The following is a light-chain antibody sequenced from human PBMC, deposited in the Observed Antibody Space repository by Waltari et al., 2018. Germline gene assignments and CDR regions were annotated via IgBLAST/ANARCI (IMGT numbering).Light chain of an antibody. Sequence: QSVLTQPPSVSGDPGQRVTISCTGSSSNIGAGYDVHWYQQLPGTAPKLLIYDNSNRPSGVPDRFSGSKSGTSASLAITGLQAEDEADFYCQSYDSSLSGVVFGGGTKLTVL. CDR3: QSYDSSLSGVV. CDR2: DNS. CDR1: SSNIGAGYD. J-gene: IGLJ2*01. V-gene: IGLV1-40*01.